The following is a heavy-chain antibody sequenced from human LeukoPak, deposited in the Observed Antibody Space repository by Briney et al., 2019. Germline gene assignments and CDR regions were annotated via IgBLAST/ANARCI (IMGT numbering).Heavy chain of an antibody. CDR1: GGSISTYY. J-gene: IGHJ4*02. CDR2: IYYGGSS. CDR3: ARNGRGYSFDY. V-gene: IGHV4-59*01. D-gene: IGHD2-8*01. Sequence: PSETLSLTCTVSGGSISTYYWSWIRQAPRKGLEWIGYIYYGGSSNPNPSLKSRVTMSLDTSKNQFSLKLSSVTAADTAVYYCARNGRGYSFDYWGQGTLVTVSS.